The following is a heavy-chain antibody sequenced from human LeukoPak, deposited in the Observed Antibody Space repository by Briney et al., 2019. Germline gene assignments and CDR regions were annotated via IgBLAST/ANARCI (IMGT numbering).Heavy chain of an antibody. J-gene: IGHJ4*02. CDR3: ARGQRYSSGWYVGDY. CDR2: IYTSGST. D-gene: IGHD6-19*01. CDR1: GGSISSGSYY. Sequence: PSETLSLTCTVSGGSISSGSYYWSWIRQPAGKGLEWIGRIYTSGSTNYNPSLKSRVTISVDTSKNQFSLKLTSVTAADTAVYYCARGQRYSSGWYVGDYWGPGALVTVSS. V-gene: IGHV4-61*02.